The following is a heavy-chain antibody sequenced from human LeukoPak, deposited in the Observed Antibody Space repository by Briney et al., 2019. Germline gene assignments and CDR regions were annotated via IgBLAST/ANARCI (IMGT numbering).Heavy chain of an antibody. V-gene: IGHV1-2*02. CDR3: ARADRLHGGPYLIGP. CDR1: GYTFTDYY. Sequence: ASVKVSCKTSGYTFTDYYMHWVRQAPGQGLEWMGWINPNTGGTSSAQKFQGRVTMSRDTAITTVYMEVSWLTSDDTAIYYCARADRLHGGPYLIGPWGQGALVTVSS. J-gene: IGHJ5*02. D-gene: IGHD2-21*01. CDR2: INPNTGGT.